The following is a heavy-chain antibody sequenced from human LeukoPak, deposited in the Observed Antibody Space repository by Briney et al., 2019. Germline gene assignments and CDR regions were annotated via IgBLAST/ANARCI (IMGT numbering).Heavy chain of an antibody. Sequence: ASVKVSCTASGYTFNGYRIHWVRQAPGQGLEWMGWINPNSGDTTHLQRFSGRVTMATDTSISTAHMELSGLTSDDTAVYYCARDADTALFPIYYYYGIDVWGQGTMVTVSS. D-gene: IGHD5-18*01. CDR3: ARDADTALFPIYYYYGIDV. V-gene: IGHV1-2*02. CDR1: GYTFNGYR. CDR2: INPNSGDT. J-gene: IGHJ6*02.